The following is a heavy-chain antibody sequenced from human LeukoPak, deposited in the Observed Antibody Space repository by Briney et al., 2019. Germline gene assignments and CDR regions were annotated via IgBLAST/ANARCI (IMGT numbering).Heavy chain of an antibody. J-gene: IGHJ5*02. V-gene: IGHV3-66*01. CDR1: GFTFSNAW. CDR2: IYDGGST. Sequence: HTGGSLRLSCAASGFTFSNAWMNWVRQAPGKGLEWVSVIYDGGSTHYADSVKGRFTISRDNSKNTLYLQMNSLRAEDTAVYYCARFYGVPGGWFDPWGQGTLVTVSS. CDR3: ARFYGVPGGWFDP. D-gene: IGHD4-17*01.